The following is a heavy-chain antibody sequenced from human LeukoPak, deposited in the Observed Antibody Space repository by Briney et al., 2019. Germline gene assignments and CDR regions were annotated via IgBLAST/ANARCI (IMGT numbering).Heavy chain of an antibody. D-gene: IGHD3/OR15-3a*01. CDR3: ARTGDYFDY. CDR2: ISWNSGSI. J-gene: IGHJ4*02. CDR1: GFTFDDYA. Sequence: GRSLRLSCAASGFTFDDYAMHWVRQAPGKGLEWVSGISWNSGSIGYADSVKGRFTISRDNAKNSLYLQMNSLRAEDTAVYYCARTGDYFDYWGQGTLVTVSS. V-gene: IGHV3-9*01.